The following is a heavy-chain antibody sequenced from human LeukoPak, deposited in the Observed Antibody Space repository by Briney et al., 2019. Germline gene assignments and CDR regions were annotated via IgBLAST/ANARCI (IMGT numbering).Heavy chain of an antibody. D-gene: IGHD3-10*01. Sequence: ASVKVSCKASGYTFTGYYMHWVRQAPGQGLEWMGWINPNSGSTNYAQKFQGWVTMTRDTSISTAYMELSRLRSDDTAVYYCARDASMVRGGDFDYWGQGTLVTVSS. CDR1: GYTFTGYY. J-gene: IGHJ4*02. V-gene: IGHV1-2*04. CDR2: INPNSGST. CDR3: ARDASMVRGGDFDY.